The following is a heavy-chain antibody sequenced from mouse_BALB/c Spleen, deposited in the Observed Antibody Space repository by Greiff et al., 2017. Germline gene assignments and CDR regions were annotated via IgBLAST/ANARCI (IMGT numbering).Heavy chain of an antibody. D-gene: IGHD2-14*01. CDR2: IWSGGST. V-gene: IGHV2-2*02. CDR3: ARNSGYRYDRDAMDY. Sequence: VQLQQSGPGLVQPSQSLSITCTVSGFSLTSYGVHWVRQSPGKGLEWLGVIWSGGSTDYNAAFISRLSISKDNSKSQVFFKMNSLQANDTAIYYCARNSGYRYDRDAMDYWSQGTSVTVAS. J-gene: IGHJ4*01. CDR1: GFSLTSYG.